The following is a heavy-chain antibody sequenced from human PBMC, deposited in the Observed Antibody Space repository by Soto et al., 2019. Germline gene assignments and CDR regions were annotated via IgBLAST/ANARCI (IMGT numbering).Heavy chain of an antibody. CDR2: IKSDGRTT. CDR3: VRDYMIRGRDSNWFDS. D-gene: IGHD3-16*01. J-gene: IGHJ5*01. V-gene: IGHV3-74*03. Sequence: GGSLRLSCAASGFIFSSYWMHWVRQAPGKGPVWVSRIKSDGRTTTYADSVQGRFTISRDNAQNTVYLQMNNLRAEDTAVYYCVRDYMIRGRDSNWFDSWGQGTLVTVSS. CDR1: GFIFSSYW.